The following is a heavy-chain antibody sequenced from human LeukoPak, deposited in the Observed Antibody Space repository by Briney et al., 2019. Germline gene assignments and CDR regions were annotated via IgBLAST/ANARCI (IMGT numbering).Heavy chain of an antibody. D-gene: IGHD4-17*01. V-gene: IGHV1-18*01. CDR1: DYTFTRYG. Sequence: ASVKVSCKASDYTFTRYGISWVRQAPGQGLEWMGWISAYNGDTNYAQELQGRVTMTTDTSTNTAYMELRSLRSDDTAVYYCARGHTLDYGEGGVFDPWGQGTLVTVSS. J-gene: IGHJ5*02. CDR2: ISAYNGDT. CDR3: ARGHTLDYGEGGVFDP.